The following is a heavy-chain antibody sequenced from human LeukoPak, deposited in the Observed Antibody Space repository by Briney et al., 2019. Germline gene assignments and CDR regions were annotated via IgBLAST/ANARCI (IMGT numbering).Heavy chain of an antibody. CDR3: ARDPGAYFDY. CDR1: GFTFTNYW. V-gene: IGHV3-74*01. CDR2: INTDGSST. D-gene: IGHD3-16*01. J-gene: IGHJ4*02. Sequence: GGSLRLSCAASGFTFTNYWMHWVRQAPGKGLVWVSHINTDGSSTNYADSVKGRFTISRDNAKNTLYLQMNSLRAEDTAVYYCARDPGAYFDYWGQGTLVTVSS.